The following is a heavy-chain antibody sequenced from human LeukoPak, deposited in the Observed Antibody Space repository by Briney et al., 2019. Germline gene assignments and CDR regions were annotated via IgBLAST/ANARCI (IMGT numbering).Heavy chain of an antibody. CDR2: ISGRDSTT. D-gene: IGHD1-26*01. J-gene: IGHJ5*02. V-gene: IGHV3-23*01. Sequence: PGGSLRLSCAASGFTFSSYAMSWVRQAAGKGLEWVSGISGRDSTTYYADSVKGRFTISRENSKNTLYLQMNSLRAEDKAVYYCATSGGSYWSWGQGTLVTVSS. CDR1: GFTFSSYA. CDR3: ATSGGSYWS.